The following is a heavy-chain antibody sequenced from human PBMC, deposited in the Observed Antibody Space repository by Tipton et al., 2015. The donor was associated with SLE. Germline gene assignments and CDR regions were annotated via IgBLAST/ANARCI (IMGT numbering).Heavy chain of an antibody. D-gene: IGHD1-26*01. Sequence: GSLRLSCAASGYTVSSNYMSWVRQAPGKGLEWVSVIYSGGSTYYADSVKSRFTISRDNYKNTLYLQMNSLRAEDTAVYYCAREVWEDPWCNWFDPWGQGTLVTVSS. CDR2: IYSGGST. V-gene: IGHV3-66*01. CDR1: GYTVSSNY. CDR3: AREVWEDPWCNWFDP. J-gene: IGHJ5*02.